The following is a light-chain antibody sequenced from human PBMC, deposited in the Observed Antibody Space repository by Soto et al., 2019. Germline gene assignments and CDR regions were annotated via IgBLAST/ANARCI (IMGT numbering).Light chain of an antibody. CDR3: QQYDTYPLA. V-gene: IGKV1-5*03. J-gene: IGKJ4*01. CDR1: QSISNY. CDR2: KAS. Sequence: DIQMTQSPSTLSASVGDGVTITCRASQSISNYLAWYQQKPGKAPKYLIYKASNLQSGVPSRFSGSGSGTEFTLTISSLQPDDFATYYCQQYDTYPLAFGGGTRVDIK.